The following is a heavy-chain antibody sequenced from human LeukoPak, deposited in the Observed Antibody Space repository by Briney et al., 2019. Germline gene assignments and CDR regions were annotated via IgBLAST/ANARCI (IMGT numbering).Heavy chain of an antibody. D-gene: IGHD4-17*01. Sequence: PSETLSLTCTVSGGSISSSSYYWGWIRQPPGKGLEWIGSIYHSGSTYYNPSLKSRVTISVDTSKNQFSLKLSSVIAADTAVYYCARDLYGDYEGGYWGQGTLVTVSS. CDR2: IYHSGST. J-gene: IGHJ4*02. V-gene: IGHV4-39*07. CDR1: GGSISSSSYY. CDR3: ARDLYGDYEGGY.